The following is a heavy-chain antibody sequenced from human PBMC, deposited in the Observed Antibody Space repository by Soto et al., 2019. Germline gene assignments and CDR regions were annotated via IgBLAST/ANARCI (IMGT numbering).Heavy chain of an antibody. CDR1: GYTFTSYY. D-gene: IGHD2-15*01. Sequence: QVQLVQSGAEVKKPGASVKVSCKASGYTFTSYYMHWVRQAPGQGLEWMGIINPSGGSTSYAQKLQGRVTMTRDTSTSTVYMELSSLRSEDTAVYYCARDRSPYCSGGSCYPQLFDYWGQGTLVTVSS. V-gene: IGHV1-46*01. CDR2: INPSGGST. CDR3: ARDRSPYCSGGSCYPQLFDY. J-gene: IGHJ4*02.